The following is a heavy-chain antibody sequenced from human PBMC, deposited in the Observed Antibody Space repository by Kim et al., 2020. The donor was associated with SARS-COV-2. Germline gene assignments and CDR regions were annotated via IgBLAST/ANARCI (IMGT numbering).Heavy chain of an antibody. Sequence: CADPVKGRFHNSRDNAKNSLYLQRNRLRAEDTALYYCARDVRLVGASFDYWGQGTLVTVSS. V-gene: IGHV3-20*03. J-gene: IGHJ4*02. CDR3: ARDVRLVGASFDY. D-gene: IGHD1-26*01.